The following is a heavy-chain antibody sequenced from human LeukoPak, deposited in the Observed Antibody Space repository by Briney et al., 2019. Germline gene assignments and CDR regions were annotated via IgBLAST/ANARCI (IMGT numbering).Heavy chain of an antibody. CDR1: SGSISASNYY. J-gene: IGHJ6*03. CDR2: IFYTGST. Sequence: SETLSLTCTVSSGSISASNYYWGWVRQPPGKALEWIGNIFYTGSTYYSPSLKSRVTISLDTSRNQFSLRLNSVTVADTAVYYCARDSGAVAGSYYYYYYMDVWGKGTTVTVSS. V-gene: IGHV4-39*07. D-gene: IGHD6-19*01. CDR3: ARDSGAVAGSYYYYYYMDV.